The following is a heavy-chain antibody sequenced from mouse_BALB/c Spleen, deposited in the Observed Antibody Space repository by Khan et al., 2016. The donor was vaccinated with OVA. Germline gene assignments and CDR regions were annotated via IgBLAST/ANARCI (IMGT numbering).Heavy chain of an antibody. CDR2: ISGTGIYT. CDR3: ARPSYQGNDWFAY. V-gene: IGHV5-9*02. CDR1: GFAFSSYD. D-gene: IGHD2-1*01. Sequence: EVELVESGGGLVKPGGSLKLSCAPSGFAFSSYDMSWVRQTPEKRLEWVATISGTGIYTYYPDSVKGRFTISRDNARNTLYLQMSSLTTEDTALYYCARPSYQGNDWFAYWGQGTLVTVSA. J-gene: IGHJ3*01.